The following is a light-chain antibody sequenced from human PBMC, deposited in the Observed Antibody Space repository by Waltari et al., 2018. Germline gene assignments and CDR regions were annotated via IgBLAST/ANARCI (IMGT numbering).Light chain of an antibody. CDR1: QSISTY. CDR2: AAS. CDR3: QQTYSHFRT. J-gene: IGKJ1*01. Sequence: DIQMTQPSSSLSASVGDSVTITCRASQSISTYLNWYHQKPGKAPKLLILAASSLQSGVPSRFRGSASGRDFTLIISSLQPEDFATYYCQQTYSHFRTFGQGTKVEIK. V-gene: IGKV1-39*01.